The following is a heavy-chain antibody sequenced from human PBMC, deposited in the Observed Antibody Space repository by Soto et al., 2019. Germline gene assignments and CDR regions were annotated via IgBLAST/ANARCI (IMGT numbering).Heavy chain of an antibody. CDR1: GGSISSGGYS. CDR2: IYHSGST. D-gene: IGHD5-12*01. Sequence: QLQLQESGSGLVKPSQTLSLTCAVSGGSISSGGYSWSWIRQPPGKGLEWIGYIYHSGSTYYNPSLQSRVTISVDRSKNQFSLKQSSVAAADTAVYYCAAGGGLPRYYWGQGTLVTVSS. CDR3: AAGGGLPRYY. J-gene: IGHJ4*02. V-gene: IGHV4-30-2*01.